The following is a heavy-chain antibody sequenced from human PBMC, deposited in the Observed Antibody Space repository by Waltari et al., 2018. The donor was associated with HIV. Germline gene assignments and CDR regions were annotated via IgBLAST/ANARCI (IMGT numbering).Heavy chain of an antibody. CDR2: ISGYNYNT. J-gene: IGHJ4*02. D-gene: IGHD3-16*01. Sequence: QIQLVESGGEMKKTGASVKVSCKASGYSFRSYSISWVRQAPGQGLEWMGWISGYNYNTKYAEKFQGTVTMTTDTSTSTAYMELRNLRSDDTAMYYCARVESMLRVVHFDYWGQGTLVTVSS. CDR1: GYSFRSYS. V-gene: IGHV1-18*04. CDR3: ARVESMLRVVHFDY.